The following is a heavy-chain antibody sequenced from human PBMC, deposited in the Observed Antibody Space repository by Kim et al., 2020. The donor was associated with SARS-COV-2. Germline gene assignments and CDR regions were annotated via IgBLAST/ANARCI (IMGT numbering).Heavy chain of an antibody. D-gene: IGHD3-9*01. J-gene: IGHJ6*02. Sequence: GGSLRLSCAASGFTFSSHSMNWVRQAPGKGLEWVSSISSSSSYIYYADSVKGRFTISRDNAKNSLYLQMNSLRAEDTAVYYCARDLVSGRDYDISTGYYNVISRYSGMDVWGQGTTVTVSS. CDR2: ISSSSSYI. V-gene: IGHV3-21*01. CDR1: GFTFSSHS. CDR3: ARDLVSGRDYDISTGYYNVISRYSGMDV.